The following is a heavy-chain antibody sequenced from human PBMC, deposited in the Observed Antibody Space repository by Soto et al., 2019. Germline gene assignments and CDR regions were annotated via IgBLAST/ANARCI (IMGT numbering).Heavy chain of an antibody. Sequence: SGPTLVNPTQTLTLTCTFSGFSLSTSGVRVGWIRQPPGKALEWLALIYWNDDKRYSPSLKSRLTITKDTSKNQVVLTMTNMEPVDTATYYCAHRHNSAWYDAFDIWGRGTVVTVS. CDR1: GFSLSTSGVR. D-gene: IGHD6-19*01. CDR3: AHRHNSAWYDAFDI. CDR2: IYWNDDK. V-gene: IGHV2-5*01. J-gene: IGHJ3*02.